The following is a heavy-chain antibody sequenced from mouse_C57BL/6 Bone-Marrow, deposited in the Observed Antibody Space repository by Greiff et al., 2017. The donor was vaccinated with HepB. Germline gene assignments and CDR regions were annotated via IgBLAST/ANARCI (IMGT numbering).Heavy chain of an antibody. D-gene: IGHD2-3*01. CDR3: ARFDGYYWYFDV. J-gene: IGHJ1*03. CDR2: INSDGGST. CDR1: EYEFPSHD. V-gene: IGHV5-2*01. Sequence: EVNVVESGGGLVRPGESLKLSCESNEYEFPSHDMSWVRKTPEKRLELVAAINSDGGSTYYPDTMERRFIISRDNTKKTLYLQMSSLRSEDTALYYCARFDGYYWYFDVWGTGTTVTVSS.